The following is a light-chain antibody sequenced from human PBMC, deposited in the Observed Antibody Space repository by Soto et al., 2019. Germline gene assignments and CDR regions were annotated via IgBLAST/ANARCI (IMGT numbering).Light chain of an antibody. CDR1: SSDVGNYKY. V-gene: IGLV2-14*01. J-gene: IGLJ1*01. Sequence: QSALTQPASVSGSPGQSITISCTGTSSDVGNYKYVSWYQQHPGKAPKLMIYEVSNRPSGVSNRFSGSKSGNTASLTISGLQAEDETDYYCFSYTSSGTYVXGTGTNVTVL. CDR2: EVS. CDR3: FSYTSSGTYV.